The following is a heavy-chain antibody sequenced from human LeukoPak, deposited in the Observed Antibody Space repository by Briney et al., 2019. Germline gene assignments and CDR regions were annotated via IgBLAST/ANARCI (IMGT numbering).Heavy chain of an antibody. V-gene: IGHV3-23*01. J-gene: IGHJ4*02. CDR3: AKLAAAGTRVDY. Sequence: GGSLRLSCAASGFTFSSYAMSWVRQAPGKGLEWVSAISGSGDSTYYADSVKGRFTISRDNYKNTLYLQMNSLRAEDTAVYYCAKLAAAGTRVDYWGQGTLVTVSS. D-gene: IGHD6-13*01. CDR2: ISGSGDST. CDR1: GFTFSSYA.